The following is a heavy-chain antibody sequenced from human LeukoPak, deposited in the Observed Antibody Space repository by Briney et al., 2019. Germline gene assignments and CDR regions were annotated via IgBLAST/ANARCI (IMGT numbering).Heavy chain of an antibody. CDR3: ARDRFRYCSGAYCFHFEF. Sequence: PGRSLRLSCAASGFIFDDYAMHWVRQAPGKGLEWVSGINWNSGTIGYADSVKGRFTISRDNAKNSLYLQMNSLRADDMAFYYCARDRFRYCSGAYCFHFEFWGQGTLVSVPS. V-gene: IGHV3-9*03. CDR1: GFIFDDYA. CDR2: INWNSGTI. D-gene: IGHD2-15*01. J-gene: IGHJ4*02.